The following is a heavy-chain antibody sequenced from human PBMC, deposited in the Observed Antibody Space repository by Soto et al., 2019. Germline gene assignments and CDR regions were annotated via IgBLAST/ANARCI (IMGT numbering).Heavy chain of an antibody. CDR3: ARVVPGAEAWFGP. V-gene: IGHV1-18*01. CDR2: ISLYSDGT. CDR1: GYTFSNYG. J-gene: IGHJ5*02. Sequence: ASVKVSCKTSGYTFSNYGITWVRQAPGQSLEWLGWISLYSDGTSYAQKFRGRVSMTTDTSTTTAYMELRSLRSDDTAVYYCARVVPGAEAWFGPWGQGTLVTAPQ.